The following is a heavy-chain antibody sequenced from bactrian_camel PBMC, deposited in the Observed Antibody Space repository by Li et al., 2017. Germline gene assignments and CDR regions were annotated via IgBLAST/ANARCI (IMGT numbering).Heavy chain of an antibody. CDR2: YINTRSA. J-gene: IGHJ4*01. V-gene: IGHV3S53*01. CDR3: AADLSAPNCWGFSTSEYNY. CDR1: GAIFGNYC. D-gene: IGHD7*01. Sequence: HVQLVESGGGSVEAGGSLKLSCAASGAIFGNYCIGWFRQAPGKQREEVAVAYINTRSAKYGDSVKGRFTISKDNPKNTLYLQMNSLKPEDTAMYYCAADLSAPNCWGFSTSEYNYWGQGTQVTVS.